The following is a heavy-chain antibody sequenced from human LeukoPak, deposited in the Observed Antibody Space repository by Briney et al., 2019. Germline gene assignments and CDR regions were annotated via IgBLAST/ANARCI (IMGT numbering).Heavy chain of an antibody. J-gene: IGHJ4*02. CDR2: IIPIFGIA. CDR3: ARAAPLNSSSWYFDY. CDR1: GGTFSSYA. Sequence: SVKVSCKASGGTFSSYAISWVRQAPGQGLEWMGGIIPIFGIANYAQKFQGRVTITADKSTSTAYMELSSLRSEDTAVYYCARAAPLNSSSWYFDYWGQGTLVTVSS. V-gene: IGHV1-69*17. D-gene: IGHD6-13*01.